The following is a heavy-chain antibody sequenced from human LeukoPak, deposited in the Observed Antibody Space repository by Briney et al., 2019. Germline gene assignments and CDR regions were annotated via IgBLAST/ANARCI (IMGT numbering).Heavy chain of an antibody. CDR2: IYTSGST. CDR1: GGSFSGYH. CDR3: ARVGGNGGARHFDY. D-gene: IGHD2-21*01. Sequence: PSETLSLTCAVYGGSFSGYHWSWIRQPAGKGLEWIGRIYTSGSTNYNPSLKSRVTMSVDTSKNQFSLKLSSVTAADTAVYYCARVGGNGGARHFDYWGQGTLVTVSS. J-gene: IGHJ4*02. V-gene: IGHV4-59*10.